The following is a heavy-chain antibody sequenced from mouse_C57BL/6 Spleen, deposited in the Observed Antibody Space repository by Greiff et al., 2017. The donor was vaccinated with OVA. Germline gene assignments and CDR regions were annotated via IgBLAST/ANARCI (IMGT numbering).Heavy chain of an antibody. CDR1: GYTFTDYY. Sequence: EVQLQQSGPELVKPGASVKISCKASGYTFTDYYMNWVKQSPGKSLEWIGDINPNNGGTSYNEKFKGKATLTVDKSSSTAYMELRSLTSEDSAVYYCARALIYYYGSSYWYFDVWGTGTTVTVSS. J-gene: IGHJ1*03. D-gene: IGHD1-1*01. V-gene: IGHV1-26*01. CDR3: ARALIYYYGSSYWYFDV. CDR2: INPNNGGT.